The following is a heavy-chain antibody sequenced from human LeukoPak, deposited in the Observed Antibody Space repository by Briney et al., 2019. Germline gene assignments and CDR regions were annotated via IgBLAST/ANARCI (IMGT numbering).Heavy chain of an antibody. Sequence: GASVKVSCKASGYTFSGYYIHWVRQAPGQGLEWVAWINPNGGGTKYAQKFQGRVTVTRDTSISTAYMELSRLRSDDTAVYYCARVIVGSTTYGYWGQGSPVTVSS. D-gene: IGHD1-26*01. V-gene: IGHV1-2*02. CDR2: INPNGGGT. J-gene: IGHJ4*02. CDR3: ARVIVGSTTYGY. CDR1: GYTFSGYY.